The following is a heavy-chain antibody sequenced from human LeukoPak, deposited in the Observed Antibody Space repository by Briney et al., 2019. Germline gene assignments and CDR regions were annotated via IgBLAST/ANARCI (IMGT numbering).Heavy chain of an antibody. D-gene: IGHD3-10*01. V-gene: IGHV3-7*01. Sequence: GSLRLSCAASGFTFSSLWMSWVRQAPGKGLEWVANIKQDGSEKYYVDSVKGRFSISRDNAKNSLYLQMNSLRAEDTAVYYCARGRGLDYWGQGTLVTVSS. CDR1: GFTFSSLW. CDR2: IKQDGSEK. CDR3: ARGRGLDY. J-gene: IGHJ4*02.